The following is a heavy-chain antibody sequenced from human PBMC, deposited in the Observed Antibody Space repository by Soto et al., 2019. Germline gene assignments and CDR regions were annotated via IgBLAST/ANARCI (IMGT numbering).Heavy chain of an antibody. Sequence: PSETLSLTCTVSGGSISSYYWSWIRQPAGKGLEWIGRIYTSGSTNYNPSLKSRVTTSVDTSKNQFSLKLSSVTAADTAVYYCALEYSSSWYGAFDIWGQGTMVTVSS. V-gene: IGHV4-4*07. J-gene: IGHJ3*02. CDR1: GGSISSYY. CDR3: ALEYSSSWYGAFDI. D-gene: IGHD6-13*01. CDR2: IYTSGST.